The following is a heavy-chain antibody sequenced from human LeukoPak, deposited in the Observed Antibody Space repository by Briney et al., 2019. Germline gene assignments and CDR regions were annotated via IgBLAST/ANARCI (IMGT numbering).Heavy chain of an antibody. CDR1: GGSISSYY. V-gene: IGHV4-59*01. CDR3: ARGGDYYDSSGYMNYYYYYYMDV. D-gene: IGHD3-22*01. J-gene: IGHJ6*03. Sequence: PSETLSLTCTVSGGSISSYYWSWIRQPPGKGLEWIGYLYYNGSTNYNPSLKSRVTISVDTSKNQFSLKLSSVTAADTAVYYCARGGDYYDSSGYMNYYYYYYMDVWAKGTTVTVSS. CDR2: LYYNGST.